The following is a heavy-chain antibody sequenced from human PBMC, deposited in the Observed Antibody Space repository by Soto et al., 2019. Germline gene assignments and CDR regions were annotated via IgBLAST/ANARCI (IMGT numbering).Heavy chain of an antibody. CDR1: GGSISSDAVGSY. J-gene: IGHJ4*02. CDR3: ASGHDAYKVRY. Sequence: QVQLQESGPGLVKPSQTLSLICIVSGGSISSDAVGSYWTWIRQHPGKGLEWIGYIYYSGTTYYNPSLKSRPTISMDTSENQFSLELTSVTAADTAIYFCASGHDAYKVRYWGQGTLVTVSS. D-gene: IGHD1-1*01. V-gene: IGHV4-31*03. CDR2: IYYSGTT.